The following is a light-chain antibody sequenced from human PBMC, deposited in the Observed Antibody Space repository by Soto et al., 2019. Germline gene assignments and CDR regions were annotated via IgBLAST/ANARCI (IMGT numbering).Light chain of an antibody. CDR1: SSDVGGYKY. CDR3: YSHTRTNTRV. V-gene: IGLV2-14*01. CDR2: EVS. J-gene: IGLJ2*01. Sequence: QSVLTQPASVSGSPGQSITISCTGTSSDVGGYKYVSWYQHHPGKAPKLMIYEVSNRPSGVSNRFSGSKSGNTASLTISGLQPEDEADYYCYSHTRTNTRVFGGGTKLTVL.